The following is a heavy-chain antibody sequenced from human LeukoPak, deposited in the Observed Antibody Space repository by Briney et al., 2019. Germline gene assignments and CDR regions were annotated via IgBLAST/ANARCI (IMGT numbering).Heavy chain of an antibody. J-gene: IGHJ4*02. CDR1: GGTFSSYA. CDR3: ARDSEWELGEVFDY. Sequence: SVTVSCTASGGTFSSYAISWVRQAPGQGLEWMGGIIPIFGTANYAQKFQGRVTITADESTSTAYMELSSLRSEDTAVYYCARDSEWELGEVFDYWGQGTLVTVSS. D-gene: IGHD1-26*01. CDR2: IIPIFGTA. V-gene: IGHV1-69*13.